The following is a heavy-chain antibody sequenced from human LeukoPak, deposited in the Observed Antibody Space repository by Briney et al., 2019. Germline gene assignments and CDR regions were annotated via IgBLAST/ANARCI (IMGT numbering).Heavy chain of an antibody. CDR3: AKDPSSIVVVITSTQGPPDY. Sequence: GGSLRLSCAVSGMTFKNYWMSWFRQAPGKGLEWVAFIRYDGSNKYYADSVKGRFTISRDNSKNTLYLQMNSLRAEDTAVYYCAKDPSSIVVVITSTQGPPDYWGQGTLVTVSS. J-gene: IGHJ4*02. V-gene: IGHV3-30*02. CDR2: IRYDGSNK. D-gene: IGHD3-22*01. CDR1: GMTFKNYW.